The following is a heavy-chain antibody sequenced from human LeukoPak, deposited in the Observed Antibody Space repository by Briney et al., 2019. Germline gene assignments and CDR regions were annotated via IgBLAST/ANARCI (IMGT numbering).Heavy chain of an antibody. J-gene: IGHJ4*02. Sequence: SETLSLTCAVYGGSFSGYYWSWIRQPPGKGLEWIGEINHSGSTNYNPSLKSRVTISVDTSKNQFSLKLSSVTAADTAVYYCARGGLRPHYFDYWGQGTLVIVSS. V-gene: IGHV4-34*01. CDR2: INHSGST. D-gene: IGHD4-17*01. CDR1: GGSFSGYY. CDR3: ARGGLRPHYFDY.